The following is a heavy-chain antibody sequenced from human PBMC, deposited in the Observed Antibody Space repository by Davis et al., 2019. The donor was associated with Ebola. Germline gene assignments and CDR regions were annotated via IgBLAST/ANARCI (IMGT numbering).Heavy chain of an antibody. J-gene: IGHJ4*02. Sequence: GESLKISCAASGFTFSSYWMSWVRQAPGKGLEWVSAISGSGGSTYYADSVKGRFTISRDNSKNTLYLQMNSLRAEDTAVYYCAKELTMIRTLYDYWGQGTLVTVSS. CDR1: GFTFSSYW. CDR3: AKELTMIRTLYDY. CDR2: ISGSGGST. V-gene: IGHV3-23*01. D-gene: IGHD3-22*01.